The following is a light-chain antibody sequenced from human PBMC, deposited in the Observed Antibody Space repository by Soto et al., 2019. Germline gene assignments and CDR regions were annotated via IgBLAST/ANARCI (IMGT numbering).Light chain of an antibody. Sequence: EIVLTQSPATLSLSPGERATLSCRASQSVSSYLAWYQQKPRQAPRLLIYGASNRATGIPARFSGSGSGTDFTLTISSLEPEDFAVYYCQHRGRWPRTFGQGTKLESK. J-gene: IGKJ2*01. CDR1: QSVSSY. V-gene: IGKV3-11*01. CDR2: GAS. CDR3: QHRGRWPRT.